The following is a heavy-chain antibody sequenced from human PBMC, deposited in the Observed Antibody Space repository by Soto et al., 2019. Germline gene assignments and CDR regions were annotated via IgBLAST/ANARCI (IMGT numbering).Heavy chain of an antibody. Sequence: PGGSLRLSCAASGFTFSSYSMNWVRQAPGKGLEWVSYISSSSSTIYYADSVKGRFTISRDNAKNSLYLQMNSLRDEDTAVYYCAREIPYYDSSAYGGGSSPWGQGTLVTVSS. J-gene: IGHJ5*02. CDR2: ISSSSSTI. CDR3: AREIPYYDSSAYGGGSSP. CDR1: GFTFSSYS. D-gene: IGHD3-22*01. V-gene: IGHV3-48*02.